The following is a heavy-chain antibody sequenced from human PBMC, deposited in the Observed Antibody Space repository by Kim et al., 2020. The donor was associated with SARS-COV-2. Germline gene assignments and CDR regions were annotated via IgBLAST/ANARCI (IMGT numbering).Heavy chain of an antibody. V-gene: IGHV3-23*01. Sequence: GGSLRLSCAASGFTFNNYAMTWVRQAPGKGLEWVAAISGSGGSTYYADSVKGRFTISRDNSKNTLFLQMNSLRAEDTAVYYCAKDRAFSSSWYRGFDAWGQRTLVTVSS. CDR1: GFTFNNYA. CDR3: AKDRAFSSSWYRGFDA. D-gene: IGHD6-13*01. J-gene: IGHJ5*02. CDR2: ISGSGGST.